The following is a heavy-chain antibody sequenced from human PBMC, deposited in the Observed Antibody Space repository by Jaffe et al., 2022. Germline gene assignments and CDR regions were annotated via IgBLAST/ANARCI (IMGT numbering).Heavy chain of an antibody. CDR2: IRSKAYGGTT. V-gene: IGHV3-49*04. CDR3: TRESYDSSGYYYTY. D-gene: IGHD3-22*01. CDR1: GFTFGDYA. Sequence: EVQLVESGGGLVQPGRSLRLSCTASGFTFGDYAMSWVRQAPGKGLEWVGFIRSKAYGGTTEYAASVKGRFTISRDDSKSIAYLQMNSLKTEDTAVYYCTRESYDSSGYYYTYWGQGTLVTVSS. J-gene: IGHJ4*02.